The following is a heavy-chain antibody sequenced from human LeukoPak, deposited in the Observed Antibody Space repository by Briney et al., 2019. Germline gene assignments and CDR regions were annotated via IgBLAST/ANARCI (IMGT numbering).Heavy chain of an antibody. CDR3: MGHIYSFYFYYIDV. Sequence: GGSLRLSCAASGFTFRSYAMHWVRQASGKGLEWVGRIRSKANNYATAYAASVKGRFTISRDDSKNTTYLQMNSLKTEDTAVYYCMGHIYSFYFYYIDVWGKGTTVTISS. V-gene: IGHV3-73*01. CDR2: IRSKANNYAT. D-gene: IGHD2-15*01. CDR1: GFTFRSYA. J-gene: IGHJ6*03.